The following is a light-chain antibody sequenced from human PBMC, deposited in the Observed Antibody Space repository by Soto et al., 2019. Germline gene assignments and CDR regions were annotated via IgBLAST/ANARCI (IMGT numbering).Light chain of an antibody. CDR3: SSYTSSSTGV. Sequence: QSALTQPASVSGSPGQSITISCTGTSSDVGGYNHVSWYQQHPGKAPKLMIYDVSYRPSGVSNRFSGSKSGNTASLTISGLQAEDEADYYCSSYTSSSTGVFGGGTKLTVL. V-gene: IGLV2-14*03. CDR1: SSDVGGYNH. CDR2: DVS. J-gene: IGLJ2*01.